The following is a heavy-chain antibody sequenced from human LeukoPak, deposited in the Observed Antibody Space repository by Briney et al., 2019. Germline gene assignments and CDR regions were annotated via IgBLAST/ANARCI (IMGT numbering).Heavy chain of an antibody. J-gene: IGHJ6*02. Sequence: SVKVSCKAFGGTFSSYAISWVRQAPGQGLEWMGGIIPIFGTANYAQKFQGRVTITADESTSTAYMELSSLRSEDTAVYYCARGLRIVVVPAAMYGAYYYYGMDVWGQGTTVTVSS. CDR1: GGTFSSYA. V-gene: IGHV1-69*13. D-gene: IGHD2-2*01. CDR3: ARGLRIVVVPAAMYGAYYYYGMDV. CDR2: IIPIFGTA.